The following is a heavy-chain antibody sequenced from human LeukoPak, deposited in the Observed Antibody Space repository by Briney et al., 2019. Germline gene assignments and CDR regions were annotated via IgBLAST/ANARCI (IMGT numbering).Heavy chain of an antibody. J-gene: IGHJ4*02. Sequence: SETLSLTCTVSGGSISSYYWSWIRQPPGKGLEWIGYIYYSGSTNYNPSLKSRVTISVDTSKNQFSLKLSSVTAADTAVYYCARDSRATRVRGFYFDYWGQGTLVTVSS. CDR1: GGSISSYY. V-gene: IGHV4-59*12. CDR3: ARDSRATRVRGFYFDY. D-gene: IGHD4-11*01. CDR2: IYYSGST.